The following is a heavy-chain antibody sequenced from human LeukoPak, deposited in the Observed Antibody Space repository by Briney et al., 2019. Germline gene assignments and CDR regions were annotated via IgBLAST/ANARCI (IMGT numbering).Heavy chain of an antibody. CDR2: INPNSGNT. J-gene: IGHJ4*02. V-gene: IGHV1-8*01. CDR3: ARILWIRGYDLGY. CDR1: GYTFTSYD. D-gene: IGHD5-12*01. Sequence: ASVKVSCKASGYTFTSYDINWVRQATGQGLEWMGWINPNSGNTGYAQKFQGRVTMTRNTSISTAYMELSSLRSEDTAVYYCARILWIRGYDLGYWGQGTLVTVSS.